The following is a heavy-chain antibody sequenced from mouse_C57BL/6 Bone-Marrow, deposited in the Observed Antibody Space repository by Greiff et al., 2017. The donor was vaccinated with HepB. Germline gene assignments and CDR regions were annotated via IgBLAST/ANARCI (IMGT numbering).Heavy chain of an antibody. D-gene: IGHD3-3*01. CDR2: IYPRSGNT. Sequence: VKLMESGAELARPGASVKLSCKASGYTFTSYGISWVKQRTGQGLEWIGEIYPRSGNTYYNEKFKGKATLTADKSSSTAYMELRSLTSEDSAVYFCARRGTWGAWFAYWGQGTLVTVSA. CDR1: GYTFTSYG. V-gene: IGHV1-81*01. J-gene: IGHJ3*01. CDR3: ARRGTWGAWFAY.